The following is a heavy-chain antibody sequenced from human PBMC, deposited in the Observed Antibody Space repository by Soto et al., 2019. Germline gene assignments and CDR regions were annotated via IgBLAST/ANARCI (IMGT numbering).Heavy chain of an antibody. J-gene: IGHJ5*02. CDR3: ARHSLALRKNNWFDP. D-gene: IGHD3-3*02. CDR2: IFYLGSS. CDR1: GDSIISSDFY. V-gene: IGHV4-39*01. Sequence: PSLTCTVSGDSIISSDFYWGWVRQPPGKGLEWIGSIFYLGSSYYNPSLKSRVTMSVDTSKNQFSLRLRSVTAADTALYFCARHSLALRKNNWFDPWGQGIMVTVSS.